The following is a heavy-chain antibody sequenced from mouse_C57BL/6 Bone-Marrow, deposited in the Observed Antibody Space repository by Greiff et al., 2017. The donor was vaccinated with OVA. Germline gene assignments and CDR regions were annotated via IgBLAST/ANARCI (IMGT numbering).Heavy chain of an antibody. J-gene: IGHJ3*01. CDR1: GFSLTSYC. Sequence: QVQLKESGPGLVAPSQSLSITCTVSGFSLTSYCVSWVRQPPGKGLEWLGVIWGDGSTTYHSALLSSLGIITDNSKSQVFLKLNSHQTDDTATYYCAKGYSFAYWGQGTLVTVSA. CDR2: IWGDGST. V-gene: IGHV2-3*01. D-gene: IGHD2-14*01. CDR3: AKGYSFAY.